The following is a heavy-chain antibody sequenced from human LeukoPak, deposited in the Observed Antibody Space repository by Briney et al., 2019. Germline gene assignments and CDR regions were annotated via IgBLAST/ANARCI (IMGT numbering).Heavy chain of an antibody. J-gene: IGHJ3*02. V-gene: IGHV3-48*04. CDR3: ARESNSWSFDI. D-gene: IGHD4-23*01. CDR2: ISSRSSTI. Sequence: PGGSLRLSCAASGFTFSSYSMNWVRQAPGKGLEWVSYISSRSSTIHYADSVKGRFTISRDNAKNSLSLQMNSLGGEDTAVYYCARESNSWSFDIWGQGTMVTVSS. CDR1: GFTFSSYS.